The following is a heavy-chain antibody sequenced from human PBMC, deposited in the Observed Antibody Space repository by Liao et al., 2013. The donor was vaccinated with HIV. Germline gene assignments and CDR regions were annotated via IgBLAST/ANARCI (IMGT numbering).Heavy chain of an antibody. D-gene: IGHD4-23*01. CDR1: GGSISSFY. CDR2: IYSGGAT. J-gene: IGHJ6*03. CDR3: ARRGGARDKLTYFFYYMDV. V-gene: IGHV4-59*01. Sequence: QVQLQESGPGLVQPSETLSLTCTVSGGSISSFYWNWIRQPPGKGLEWIGYIYSGGATNYNPSLNSRVSISMDTTRNQISLKLTSATAADTAVYYCARRGGARDKLTYFFYYMDVWGKGTTVTVSS.